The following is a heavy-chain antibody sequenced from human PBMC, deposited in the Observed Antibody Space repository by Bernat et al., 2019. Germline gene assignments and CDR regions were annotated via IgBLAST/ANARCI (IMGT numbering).Heavy chain of an antibody. J-gene: IGHJ3*02. Sequence: ELQLVESGGGLVQPGWSLRLSCAASGLTFSSYCVHWVRQAPGKGLVWVSRINSDGSSISYADSVKGRFIISRNNAKNTLYLQKNSLRAEDTAVYSCARDVGVATISDASDIWGQGTMVTVSS. CDR1: GLTFSSYC. V-gene: IGHV3-74*01. CDR3: ARDVGVATISDASDI. CDR2: INSDGSSI. D-gene: IGHD5-24*01.